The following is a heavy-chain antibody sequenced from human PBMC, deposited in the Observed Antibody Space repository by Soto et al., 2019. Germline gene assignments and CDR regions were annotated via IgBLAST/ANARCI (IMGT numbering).Heavy chain of an antibody. J-gene: IGHJ6*03. Sequence: GGSLRLSCAASGFTVSSNYMSWVRQAPGKGLEWVSVIYSGGSTYYADSVKGRFTISRDNSKNTLYLQMNSLRAEDTAVYYCARGVRFLEWFPHMDVWGKGTTVTVSS. CDR2: IYSGGST. CDR1: GFTVSSNY. CDR3: ARGVRFLEWFPHMDV. V-gene: IGHV3-66*01. D-gene: IGHD3-3*01.